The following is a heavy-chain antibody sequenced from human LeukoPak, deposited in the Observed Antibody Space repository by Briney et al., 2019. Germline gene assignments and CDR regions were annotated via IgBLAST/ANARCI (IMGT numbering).Heavy chain of an antibody. J-gene: IGHJ5*02. Sequence: ASVRVSCKTSGYSFTDYYIHWVRQAPGQGLEWMGWINTKSGRTSSARKFQGRVTMTRDPSITTVYMNMAWLTSDDTAIYFCAKADFIDAGPYLIGPWGQGTLVTVSS. CDR1: GYSFTDYY. D-gene: IGHD3-3*01. V-gene: IGHV1-2*02. CDR3: AKADFIDAGPYLIGP. CDR2: INTKSGRT.